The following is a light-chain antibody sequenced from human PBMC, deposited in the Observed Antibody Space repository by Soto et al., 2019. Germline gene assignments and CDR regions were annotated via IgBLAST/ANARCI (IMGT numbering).Light chain of an antibody. Sequence: DIVMTQSPDSLAVSLGERATINCKSSQTVLYSSNNKSALAWLQQKPGQPPKLLIYWASTRESGVPDRFSGSGSGTDFTLTISGPQAEDVAVYYCQQYLAYLTFGGGTKVEIK. CDR3: QQYLAYLT. J-gene: IGKJ4*01. CDR2: WAS. V-gene: IGKV4-1*01. CDR1: QTVLYSSNNKSA.